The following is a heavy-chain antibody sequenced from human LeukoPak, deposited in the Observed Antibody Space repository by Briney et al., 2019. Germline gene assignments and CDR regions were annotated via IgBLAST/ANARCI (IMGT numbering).Heavy chain of an antibody. CDR3: AREGSSGRFDP. J-gene: IGHJ5*02. Sequence: SQTLSLTCAISVDSVSRNTAAWNWIRHSPSRGLEWLGRTYYRSKWYNDYALSVKSRIIISSDTSKNQFSLQLNSVIPEDTAVHYCAREGSSGRFDPWGQGTLVTVSS. D-gene: IGHD6-25*01. V-gene: IGHV6-1*01. CDR1: VDSVSRNTAA. CDR2: TYYRSKWYN.